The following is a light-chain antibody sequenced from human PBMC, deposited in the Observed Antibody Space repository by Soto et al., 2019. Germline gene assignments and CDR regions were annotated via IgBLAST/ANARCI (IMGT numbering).Light chain of an antibody. J-gene: IGLJ1*01. V-gene: IGLV2-18*01. CDR2: EVS. Sequence: QSALTQPPSVSGSPGQSVTISCTGTSSDVGSYNRVSWYQQPPATAPKLMIYEVSNRPSGVPDRFSGSKSGNTASLTISGLQAEDEADYYCSLYTISSTQEVFGTGTKVTVL. CDR1: SSDVGSYNR. CDR3: SLYTISSTQEV.